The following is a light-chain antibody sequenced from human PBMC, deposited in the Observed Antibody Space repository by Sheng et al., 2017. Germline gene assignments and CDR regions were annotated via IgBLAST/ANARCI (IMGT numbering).Light chain of an antibody. CDR2: EVS. CDR3: MQGTHWPPT. Sequence: DVVMTQSPLSLPVTLGQPASISCRSSQSLVHSNGNTYLTWFQQRPGQSPRRLIYEVSNRDSGVPDRFSGSGSGTDFTLKISRVEAEDVGVYYCMQGTHWPPTFGGGTKVEIK. J-gene: IGKJ4*01. V-gene: IGKV2-30*02. CDR1: QSLVHSNGNTY.